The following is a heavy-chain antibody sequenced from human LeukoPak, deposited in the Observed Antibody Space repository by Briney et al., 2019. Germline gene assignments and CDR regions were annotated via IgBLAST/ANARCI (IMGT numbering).Heavy chain of an antibody. J-gene: IGHJ4*02. D-gene: IGHD3-16*02. CDR3: AKARVISSFDY. CDR2: ISGSGDTT. Sequence: GGSLRLSCAASGFTFSSYAMSWVRQAPGKGLEWVSSISGSGDTTYYADSVKGRFTISRDNSKNLLYLKMTDLRVDDTAVYYCAKARVISSFDYWGQGALVTVFS. CDR1: GFTFSSYA. V-gene: IGHV3-23*01.